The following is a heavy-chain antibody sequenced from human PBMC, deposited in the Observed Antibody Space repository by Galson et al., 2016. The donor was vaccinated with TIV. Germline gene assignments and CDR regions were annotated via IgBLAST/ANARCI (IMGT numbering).Heavy chain of an antibody. D-gene: IGHD1-1*01. V-gene: IGHV3-33*01. CDR3: STDRLWKDVWDGFGF. CDR1: GFSFSHYG. CDR2: IRYDHLTT. J-gene: IGHJ3*01. Sequence: SLRLSCATSGFSFSHYGMHWVRQAPGKGLEWRAVIRYDHLTTFYADSVKDRFFISRDDSRSTLYLDITSLTIDDTALYYCSTDRLWKDVWDGFGFWGQGTMVTVS.